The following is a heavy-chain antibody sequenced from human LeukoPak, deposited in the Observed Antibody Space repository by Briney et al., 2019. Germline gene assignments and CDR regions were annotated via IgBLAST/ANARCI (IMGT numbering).Heavy chain of an antibody. CDR2: VYTSGST. D-gene: IGHD3-22*01. Sequence: SETLSLTCTVSGGSISSYYWSWIRQPAGKGLEWIGRVYTSGSTNYNPSLKSRVTMSVDTSKNQFSLKLSSVTAADTAVYYCARDYYYDSSGYYLDYFDYWGQGTLVTVSS. CDR1: GGSISSYY. CDR3: ARDYYYDSSGYYLDYFDY. J-gene: IGHJ4*02. V-gene: IGHV4-4*07.